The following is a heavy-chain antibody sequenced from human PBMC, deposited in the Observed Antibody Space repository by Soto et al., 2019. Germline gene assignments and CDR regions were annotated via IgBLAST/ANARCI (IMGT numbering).Heavy chain of an antibody. D-gene: IGHD5-18*01. CDR3: TTWDTPMSTYVFDI. CDR1: GFTFSRAW. V-gene: IGHV3-15*01. CDR2: IRSKTDGGTT. J-gene: IGHJ3*02. Sequence: GGSLRLSCVASGFTFSRAWMSWVRQAPGKGLEWVGRIRSKTDGGTTDYAAPVRGRFTIPRDDSKNMLFLQLTSLRTEDTAIYYCTTWDTPMSTYVFDIWGQGTMVTVSS.